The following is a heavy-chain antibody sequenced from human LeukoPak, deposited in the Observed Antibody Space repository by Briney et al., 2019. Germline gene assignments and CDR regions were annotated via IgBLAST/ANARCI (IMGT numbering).Heavy chain of an antibody. CDR1: GFTFSSYG. CDR2: ISYDGSNK. V-gene: IGHV3-30*03. Sequence: QPGRSLRLSCAASGFTFSSYGMHWVRQAPGKGLEWVAVISYDGSNKYYADSVKGRFTISRDNSKNTLYLQMNSLRAEDTAVYYCAREDYYDSSGLIALDYWGQGTLVTVSS. CDR3: AREDYYDSSGLIALDY. J-gene: IGHJ4*02. D-gene: IGHD3-22*01.